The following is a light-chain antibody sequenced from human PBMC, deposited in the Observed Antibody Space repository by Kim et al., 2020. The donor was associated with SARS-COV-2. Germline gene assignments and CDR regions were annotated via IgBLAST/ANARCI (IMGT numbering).Light chain of an antibody. V-gene: IGKV1-5*03. CDR3: QHYVDFPRT. J-gene: IGKJ1*01. CDR2: QAS. Sequence: ASVGDSVTITCRASHGISRLLAWFQQRPVKAPKLLIYQASSLESGVPSRFSGSGSGTEFTLTISSLQPDDFATYYCQHYVDFPRTFGQGTKVDIK. CDR1: HGISRL.